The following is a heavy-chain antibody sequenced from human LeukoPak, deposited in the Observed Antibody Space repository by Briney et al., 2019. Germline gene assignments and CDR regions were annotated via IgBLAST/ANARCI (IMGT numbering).Heavy chain of an antibody. D-gene: IGHD5-12*01. CDR1: GDYIGRINYY. Sequence: SETLSLTCTISGDYIGRINYYWGWIRQPPGKGLEWIVSMSYSGSTYYNPSLKSRVTISVDTSKNQVSLKLRSVTAADTAVYYCARTTEGYAGGPGYSYYYYMDVWGKGTTVTISS. V-gene: IGHV4-39*07. CDR2: MSYSGST. CDR3: ARTTEGYAGGPGYSYYYYMDV. J-gene: IGHJ6*03.